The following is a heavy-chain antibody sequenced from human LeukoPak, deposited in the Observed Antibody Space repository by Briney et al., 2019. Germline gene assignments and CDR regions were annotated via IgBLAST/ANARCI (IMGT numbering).Heavy chain of an antibody. V-gene: IGHV3-7*01. CDR3: ARVAVIYYYYMEV. CDR2: IRQDGSEQ. CDR1: GFNFRSYW. Sequence: PGGSLRLSCAASGFNFRSYWMSWVRQAPGKGLEWVANIRQDGSEQYYVDSVKGRFTISRDNAKHSLFLQMNSLRAEDTAVYYCARVAVIYYYYMEVWGKGTTVTVSS. J-gene: IGHJ6*03. D-gene: IGHD2/OR15-2a*01.